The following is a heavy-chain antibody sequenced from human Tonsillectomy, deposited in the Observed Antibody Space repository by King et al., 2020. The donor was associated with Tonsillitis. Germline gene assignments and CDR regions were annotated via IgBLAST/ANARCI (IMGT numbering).Heavy chain of an antibody. V-gene: IGHV3-74*02. Sequence: QLVQSGGNLVQPGGSLRLSCAASGFTFCSYWMHWVRQAPGKGLMWVSRIDFDGSDTSYADSVKGRFTISRDNAKNTLYLQMNSLRAEDTAVYYCARGTSSGWYWYFDLWGRGTLVTVSS. CDR3: ARGTSSGWYWYFDL. J-gene: IGHJ2*01. D-gene: IGHD6-19*01. CDR2: IDFDGSDT. CDR1: GFTFCSYW.